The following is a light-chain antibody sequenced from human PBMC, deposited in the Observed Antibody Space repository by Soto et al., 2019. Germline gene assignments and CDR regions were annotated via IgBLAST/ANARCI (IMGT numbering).Light chain of an antibody. V-gene: IGKV3-11*01. Sequence: EVVLTQSPTTLSLSPGERATLSCRASQSVGTYLAWYQQKPGQAPRLVIYDAANRATGIPPRFSGSGSGTDFTLTISRLEREEFAVYYWQQRSNGPPMYSFGQGTKLEI. CDR3: QQRSNGPPMYS. CDR2: DAA. J-gene: IGKJ2*03. CDR1: QSVGTY.